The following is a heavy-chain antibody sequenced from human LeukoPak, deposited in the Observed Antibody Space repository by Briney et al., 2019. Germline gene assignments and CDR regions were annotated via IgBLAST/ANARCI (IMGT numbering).Heavy chain of an antibody. J-gene: IGHJ4*02. CDR3: ARVAYGDYLNTLDY. CDR2: ISSSSSYI. D-gene: IGHD4-17*01. V-gene: IGHV3-21*01. CDR1: GFTFSSYS. Sequence: GGSLRLSCAASGFTFSSYSMNWVRQAPGKGLGWVSSISSSSSYIYYADSVKGRFTISRDNAKNSLYLQMNSLRAEDTAVYYCARVAYGDYLNTLDYWGQGTLVTVSS.